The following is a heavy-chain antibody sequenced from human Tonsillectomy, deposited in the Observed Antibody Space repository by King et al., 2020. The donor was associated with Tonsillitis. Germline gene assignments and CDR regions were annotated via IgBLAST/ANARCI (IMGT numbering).Heavy chain of an antibody. Sequence: QLQESGPGVVKPSETLSLTCTVSVGSISSCDHYWSWIRQPPGKGQESFGNLYSCGTIFYNPSLNSGNTISGGTSENRFSLKLVSVTAADTAVYFCARYISGTFDYWGQGALVTVSS. J-gene: IGHJ4*02. CDR2: LYSCGTI. CDR3: ARYISGTFDY. CDR1: VGSISSCDHY. V-gene: IGHV4-39*01. D-gene: IGHD6-19*01.